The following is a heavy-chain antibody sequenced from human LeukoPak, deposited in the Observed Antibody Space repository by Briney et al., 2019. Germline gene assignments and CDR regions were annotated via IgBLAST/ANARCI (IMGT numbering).Heavy chain of an antibody. J-gene: IGHJ4*02. CDR1: GGTFSSYA. V-gene: IGHV1-69*04. CDR3: ARDPYGYYGSGSYYNAFDY. Sequence: SVKVSCKASGGTFSSYAISWVRQAPGQGLEWMGRIIPILGIANYAQKFQGRVTITADKSTSTAYMELSSLRSDDTAVYYCARDPYGYYGSGSYYNAFDYWGQGTLVTVSS. D-gene: IGHD3-10*01. CDR2: IIPILGIA.